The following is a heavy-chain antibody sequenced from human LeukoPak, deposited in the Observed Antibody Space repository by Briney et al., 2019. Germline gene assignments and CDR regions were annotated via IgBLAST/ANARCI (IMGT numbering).Heavy chain of an antibody. Sequence: GRSLRLSCAASGFTFSSYGTHWVRQAPGKGLEWVAVISYDGSNKYYADSVKGRFTISRDNSKNTLYLQMNSLRAEDTAVYYCAKDWAAAGTGYYYYYYGMDVWGQGTTVTVSS. CDR2: ISYDGSNK. V-gene: IGHV3-30*18. CDR1: GFTFSSYG. D-gene: IGHD6-13*01. CDR3: AKDWAAAGTGYYYYYYGMDV. J-gene: IGHJ6*02.